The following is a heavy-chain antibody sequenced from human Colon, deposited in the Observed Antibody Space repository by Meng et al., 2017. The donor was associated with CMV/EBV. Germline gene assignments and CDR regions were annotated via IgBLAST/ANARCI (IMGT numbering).Heavy chain of an antibody. CDR2: LFPDGST. CDR3: AGGKGDRGPYEY. Sequence: SETLSLTCSVSGASLNNYDWTWIRQSPGRGLDYIGNLFPDGSTHTNPSLESRITMSQDVSKNHFSLKLTSVTAADTAIYYCAGGKGDRGPYEYWGQGLLVTVSS. CDR1: GASLNNYD. J-gene: IGHJ4*01. V-gene: IGHV4-59*01. D-gene: IGHD3-10*01.